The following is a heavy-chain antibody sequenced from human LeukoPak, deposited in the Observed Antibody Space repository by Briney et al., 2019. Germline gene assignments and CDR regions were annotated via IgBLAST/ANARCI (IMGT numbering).Heavy chain of an antibody. V-gene: IGHV3-23*01. Sequence: GGSLRLSCAASGFTFSSYVMSWVRQAPGKGLEWVSVISGSGVSTYYADSVKGRFTISRDNSKNTLDLQMNSLRAEDTAVYYCAKASSYYYDSSGYYDNWGQGTLVTVSS. CDR1: GFTFSSYV. J-gene: IGHJ4*02. CDR2: ISGSGVST. CDR3: AKASSYYYDSSGYYDN. D-gene: IGHD3-22*01.